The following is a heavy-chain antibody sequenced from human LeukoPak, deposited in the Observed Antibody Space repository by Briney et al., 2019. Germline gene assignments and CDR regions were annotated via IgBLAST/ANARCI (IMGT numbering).Heavy chain of an antibody. CDR2: IRYDGSNK. V-gene: IGHV3-30*02. D-gene: IGHD3-10*01. Sequence: PGGSLRLSCAAPGFTFSSYGMHWVRQAPGKGLEWVAFIRYDGSNKYYADSVKGRFTISRDNSKNTLYLQTNSLRAEDTAVYYCAKGGIARWYFDYWGQGTLVTVSS. CDR1: GFTFSSYG. CDR3: AKGGIARWYFDY. J-gene: IGHJ4*02.